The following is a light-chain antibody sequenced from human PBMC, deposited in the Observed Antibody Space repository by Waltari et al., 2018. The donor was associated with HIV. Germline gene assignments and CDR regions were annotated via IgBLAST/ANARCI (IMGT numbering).Light chain of an antibody. CDR3: QQYGTLPYT. CDR1: ARVSSSY. CDR2: GAS. J-gene: IGKJ3*01. Sequence: IVLTQSPATLSLSPGERATISCRASARVSSSYLAWFQQKAGEAPRLLIHGASDRATGVPDRFSGTGVGTDFTLTISRLEPEDVAVYFCQQYGTLPYTFGPGTKVDI. V-gene: IGKV3-20*01.